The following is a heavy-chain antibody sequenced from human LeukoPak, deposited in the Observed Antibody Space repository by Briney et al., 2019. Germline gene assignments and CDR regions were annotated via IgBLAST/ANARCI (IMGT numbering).Heavy chain of an antibody. V-gene: IGHV1-18*01. CDR1: GYTFTSYD. D-gene: IGHD3-10*01. J-gene: IGHJ6*03. Sequence: ASVKVSCKASGYTFTSYDINWVRQAPGQGLEWMGWISAYNGNTNYAQKLQGRVTMTTDTSTSTAYMELRSLRSDDTAVYYCARAAATMVRGVPLNYYYMDVWGKGTTVTVSS. CDR3: ARAAATMVRGVPLNYYYMDV. CDR2: ISAYNGNT.